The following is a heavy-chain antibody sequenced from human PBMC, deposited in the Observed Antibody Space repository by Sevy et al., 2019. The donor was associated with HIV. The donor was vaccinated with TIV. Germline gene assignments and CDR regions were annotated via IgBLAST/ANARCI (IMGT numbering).Heavy chain of an antibody. J-gene: IGHJ4*02. Sequence: ASVKVSCMASGYTFSRSVITWVRQAPGQGLEWMGWISTYNGKTNYAQKFQDRVTMTTDTSTNTAYMELRSLRSEDTAIYFCARGRGIAVAGGGYYSDYWGQGSLVTVSS. CDR1: GYTFSRSV. D-gene: IGHD6-19*01. CDR2: ISTYNGKT. CDR3: ARGRGIAVAGGGYYSDY. V-gene: IGHV1-18*04.